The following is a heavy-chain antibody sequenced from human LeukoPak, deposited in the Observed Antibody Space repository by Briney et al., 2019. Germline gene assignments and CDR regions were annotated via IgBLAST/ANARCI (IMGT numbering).Heavy chain of an antibody. V-gene: IGHV5-51*01. Sequence: GESLKISCKGSGYSFNTYWIGWVRQMPGKGLEWMGIIYPGDSDTRYSPSFQGQVTISADKSISTAYLQWSSLKASDTAMYYCASPVVYDAFDIWGQGTMVTVSS. CDR1: GYSFNTYW. CDR3: ASPVVYDAFDI. D-gene: IGHD3-22*01. CDR2: IYPGDSDT. J-gene: IGHJ3*02.